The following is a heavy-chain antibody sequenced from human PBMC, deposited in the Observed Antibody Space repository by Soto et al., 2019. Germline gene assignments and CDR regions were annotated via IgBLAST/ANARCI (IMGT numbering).Heavy chain of an antibody. Sequence: GGSLRLSCAASGFTFSIYAMSWVRQAPGKGLEWVSAISGSGGSTYYTDSVKGRFTISRDNSKNTLYLQMDSLRAEDTAVYYCAANWNHDYWGQGTLVTVSS. V-gene: IGHV3-23*01. CDR1: GFTFSIYA. D-gene: IGHD1-1*01. J-gene: IGHJ4*02. CDR2: ISGSGGST. CDR3: AANWNHDY.